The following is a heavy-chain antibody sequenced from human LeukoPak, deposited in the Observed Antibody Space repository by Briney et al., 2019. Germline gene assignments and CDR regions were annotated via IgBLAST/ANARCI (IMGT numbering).Heavy chain of an antibody. CDR2: IYHSGST. CDR1: GYSISSGYY. CDR3: ARHLKYQLRPNWFDP. V-gene: IGHV4-38-2*02. J-gene: IGHJ5*02. Sequence: SETLSLTCTVSGYSISSGYYWGWIRQPPGKGLEWIGSIYHSGSTYYNPSLKSRVTISVDTSKNQFSLKLSSVTAADTAVYYCARHLKYQLRPNWFDPWGQGTLVSVSS. D-gene: IGHD2-2*01.